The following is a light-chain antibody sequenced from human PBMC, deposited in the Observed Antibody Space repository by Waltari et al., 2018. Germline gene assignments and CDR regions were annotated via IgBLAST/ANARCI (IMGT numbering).Light chain of an antibody. CDR3: AAWDASLSGWV. Sequence: QSVLTQPPSASGTPGQRVTISCSGSSSNTGSNSVSWYQQPPGTAPKPLTDFNNQRPSGVPDRFSGSKSGTSASLAISGLHSEDEADYYCAAWDASLSGWVFGGGTKLTVL. V-gene: IGLV1-47*01. J-gene: IGLJ3*02. CDR1: SSNTGSNS. CDR2: FNN.